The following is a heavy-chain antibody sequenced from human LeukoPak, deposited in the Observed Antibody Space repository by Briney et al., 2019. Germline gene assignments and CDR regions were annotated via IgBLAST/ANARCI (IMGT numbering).Heavy chain of an antibody. CDR1: GFTFSSYG. D-gene: IGHD3-22*01. J-gene: IGHJ4*02. Sequence: PGGSLRLSCAASGFTFSSYGMNWVRQAPGKGLEWVSSISSSSSYIYYADSVKGRFTISRDNAKNSLYLQMNSLRAEDTAVYYCARVPYDSSGSRNFDYWGQGTLVTVSS. CDR3: ARVPYDSSGSRNFDY. CDR2: ISSSSSYI. V-gene: IGHV3-21*01.